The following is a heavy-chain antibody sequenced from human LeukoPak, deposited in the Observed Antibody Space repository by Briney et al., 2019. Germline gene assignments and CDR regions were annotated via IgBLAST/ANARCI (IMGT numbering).Heavy chain of an antibody. J-gene: IGHJ3*02. CDR2: LNSDGSST. V-gene: IGHV3-74*01. CDR1: GFTFSSYW. D-gene: IGHD5-24*01. CDR3: SRRWLQHAFDI. Sequence: GGSLKLSCAASGFTFSSYWMQWVRQTPGKGLVWVSRLNSDGSSTSYADSVKGRFTISRDNAKNTLYLQMNSLRAEDTAVYYCSRRWLQHAFDIWGQGTMVTVSS.